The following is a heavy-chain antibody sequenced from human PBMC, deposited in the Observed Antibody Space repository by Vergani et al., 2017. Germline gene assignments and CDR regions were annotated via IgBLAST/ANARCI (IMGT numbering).Heavy chain of an antibody. D-gene: IGHD2-2*01. CDR1: GYTFTSYD. CDR2: MNPNSGNT. V-gene: IGHV1-8*01. Sequence: QVQLVQSGAEVKQPGASVKVSCKASGYTFTSYDINWVRQATGQGLEWMGWMNPNSGNTGYAQKFQGRVTMTRNTSISTAYMELSSLRSEDTAVYYCARERINIVVVPASYYYYYGMDVWGQGTTVTVSS. CDR3: ARERINIVVVPASYYYYYGMDV. J-gene: IGHJ6*02.